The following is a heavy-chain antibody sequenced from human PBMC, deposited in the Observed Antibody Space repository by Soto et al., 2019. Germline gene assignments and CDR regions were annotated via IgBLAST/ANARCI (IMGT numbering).Heavy chain of an antibody. D-gene: IGHD4-17*01. V-gene: IGHV1-69*02. Sequence: GASVKVSCKASGGTFSSYTISWVRQSPGRGLEWMGRIIPILGIASYAQKFQARVTITADKSTSTAYMELSSLRSEDTAVYYCASTVTTDNWFDPWDQGTLVTVSS. CDR2: IIPILGIA. CDR1: GGTFSSYT. J-gene: IGHJ5*02. CDR3: ASTVTTDNWFDP.